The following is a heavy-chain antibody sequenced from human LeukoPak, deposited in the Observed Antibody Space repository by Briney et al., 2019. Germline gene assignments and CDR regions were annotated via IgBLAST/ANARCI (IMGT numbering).Heavy chain of an antibody. CDR2: ISSSGSTI. CDR1: GFTLRSDA. D-gene: IGHD1-14*01. V-gene: IGHV3-48*04. J-gene: IGHJ3*02. CDR3: ARALGNRDAFDI. Sequence: GGSLRLSGAASGFTLRSDAMSWVRQAPGKGREWVSYISSSGSTIYYADSVKGRFTISRDNAKNSLYLQMNSLRAEDTAVYYCARALGNRDAFDIWGQGTMVTVSP.